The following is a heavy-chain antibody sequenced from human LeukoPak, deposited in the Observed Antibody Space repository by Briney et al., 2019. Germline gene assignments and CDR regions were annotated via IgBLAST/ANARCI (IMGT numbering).Heavy chain of an antibody. D-gene: IGHD3-16*01. CDR3: ARLILWGSGEYYFDY. Sequence: ASVKVSCKASGYTFTSYGFSWVRQAPGQGLEWMGWISAYNGNTKYGQILQGRVTMTTGTSTSTAYMELRSLRSDDTAVYYCARLILWGSGEYYFDYWGQGTLVTVSS. V-gene: IGHV1-18*01. CDR1: GYTFTSYG. J-gene: IGHJ4*02. CDR2: ISAYNGNT.